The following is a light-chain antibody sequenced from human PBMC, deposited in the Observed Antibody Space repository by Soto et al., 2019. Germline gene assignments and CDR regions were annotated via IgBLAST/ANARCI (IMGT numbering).Light chain of an antibody. V-gene: IGKV3D-11*02. CDR3: QQRSNWQGAT. CDR1: QSVSSS. J-gene: IGKJ4*01. CDR2: GAS. Sequence: EIVMTQSPATLSVSPGERATLSCRASQSVSSSLAWYQQKPGQAPRLLIYGASTRATGIPDRFSGSGSGTDFTLTISSLEPEDFAVYYCQQRSNWQGATFGGGTKVDI.